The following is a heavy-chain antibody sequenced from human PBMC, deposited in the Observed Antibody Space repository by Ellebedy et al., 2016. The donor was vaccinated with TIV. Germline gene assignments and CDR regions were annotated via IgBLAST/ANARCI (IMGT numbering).Heavy chain of an antibody. D-gene: IGHD3-3*01. Sequence: ASVKVSCKASGYTFTSYAMHWVRQAPGQRLEWMGWINAGNGNTKYSQKFQGRVTITRDTSASTAYMELSSLRSEDTAVYYCARDHSPAYYDFWSGYSTEPNAFDIWGQGTMVTVSS. CDR1: GYTFTSYA. J-gene: IGHJ3*02. CDR3: ARDHSPAYYDFWSGYSTEPNAFDI. CDR2: INAGNGNT. V-gene: IGHV1-3*01.